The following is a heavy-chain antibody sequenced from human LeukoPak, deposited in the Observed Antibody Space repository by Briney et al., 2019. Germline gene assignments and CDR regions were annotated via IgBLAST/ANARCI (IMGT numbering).Heavy chain of an antibody. CDR3: TTGHIVGATYNFDY. V-gene: IGHV3-15*01. J-gene: IGHJ4*02. D-gene: IGHD1-26*01. Sequence: GGSLRLSCAASGFTFSNAWMSWVRQAPGKGLEWVGRIKSKTDGGTTDYAAPVKGRFTISRDDSKNTLYLQMNSLKTEDTAVYYCTTGHIVGATYNFDYWGQGTLVTVSS. CDR1: GFTFSNAW. CDR2: IKSKTDGGTT.